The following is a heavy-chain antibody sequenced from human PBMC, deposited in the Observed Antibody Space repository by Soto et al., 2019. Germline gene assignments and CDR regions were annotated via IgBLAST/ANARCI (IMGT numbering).Heavy chain of an antibody. Sequence: QPGGSLRLSCAASGFTFSSYAMSWVRQAPGKGLEWVSAISGSGGSTYYADSVKGRFTISRDNSKNTLYLQMNSLRAEDTAVYYCAKDLGTYCTNGVCYFHYYYYYMDVWGKGTTVTVSS. CDR1: GFTFSSYA. CDR2: ISGSGGST. V-gene: IGHV3-23*01. D-gene: IGHD2-8*01. J-gene: IGHJ6*03. CDR3: AKDLGTYCTNGVCYFHYYYYYMDV.